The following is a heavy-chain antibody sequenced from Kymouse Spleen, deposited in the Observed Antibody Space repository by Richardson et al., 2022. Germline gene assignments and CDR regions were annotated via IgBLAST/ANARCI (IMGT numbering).Heavy chain of an antibody. D-gene: IGHD3-3*01. Sequence: QVQLVESGGGVVQPGRSLRLSCAASGFTFSSYGMHWVRQAPGKGLEWVAVIWYDGSNKYYADSVKGRFTISRDNSKNTLYLQMNSLRAEDTAVYYCARYYDFWSGPDYWGQGTLVTVSS. CDR2: IWYDGSNK. CDR3: ARYYDFWSGPDY. CDR1: GFTFSSYG. J-gene: IGHJ4*02. V-gene: IGHV3-33*01.